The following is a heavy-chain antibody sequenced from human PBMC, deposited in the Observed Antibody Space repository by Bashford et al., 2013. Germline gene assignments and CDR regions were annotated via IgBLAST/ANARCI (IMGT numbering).Heavy chain of an antibody. D-gene: IGHD6-6*01. CDR2: IIPIFGTA. V-gene: IGHV1-69*06. CDR3: ARDTLSSSVLLRNYGMDV. Sequence: SVKVSCKASGGTFSSYAISWVRQAPGQGLEWMGGIIPIFGTANYAQKFQGRVTMTEDTSTDTAYMELSSLRSEDTAVYYCARDTLSSSVLLRNYGMDVWGQGTTVTVSS. J-gene: IGHJ6*02. CDR1: GGTFSSYA.